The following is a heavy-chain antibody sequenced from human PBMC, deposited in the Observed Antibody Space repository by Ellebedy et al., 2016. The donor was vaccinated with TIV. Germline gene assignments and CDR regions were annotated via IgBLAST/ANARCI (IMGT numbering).Heavy chain of an antibody. CDR2: LWYDGSSK. CDR1: GFTFSSYG. J-gene: IGHJ6*02. V-gene: IGHV3-33*08. Sequence: GESLKISCAASGFTFSSYGMHSVRQAPGKGLAWVAVLWYDGSSKYYADSVKGRFTISRDNSKNTLYLQMNSLRAEDTAVYYCARDEMPPPIAAAGDYYYYGMDVWGPGATVTVSS. CDR3: ARDEMPPPIAAAGDYYYYGMDV. D-gene: IGHD6-13*01.